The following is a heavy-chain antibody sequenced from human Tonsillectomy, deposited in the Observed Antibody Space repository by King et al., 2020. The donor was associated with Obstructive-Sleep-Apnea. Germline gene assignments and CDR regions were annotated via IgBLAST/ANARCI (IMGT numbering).Heavy chain of an antibody. Sequence: QLQESGPGLVEPSQTLSLTCTVSGGSINSGDYYWSWIRQPPGRGLEWIGYIYYIGRSPYNPSLKSRLPLSVSPSQNQFSLWLTSVTAADTAVYYCARNPYSYGFVSWFDPWGQGTLVTVSS. CDR2: IYYIGRS. CDR1: GGSINSGDYY. D-gene: IGHD5-18*01. V-gene: IGHV4-31*03. CDR3: ARNPYSYGFVSWFDP. J-gene: IGHJ5*02.